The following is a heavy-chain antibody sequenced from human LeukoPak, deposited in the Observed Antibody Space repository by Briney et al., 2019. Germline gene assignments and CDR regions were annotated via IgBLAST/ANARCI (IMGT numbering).Heavy chain of an antibody. V-gene: IGHV4-59*01. J-gene: IGHJ4*02. CDR1: GGSISSYY. CDR2: IYYSGST. CDR3: ARDRSYYTPFDY. D-gene: IGHD3-3*01. Sequence: PSETLSLTCTDSGGSISSYYWSWIRQPPGKGLEWIGYIYYSGSTNYNPSLKSRVTISVDTSKDQFSLKLSSVTAADTAVYYCARDRSYYTPFDYWGQGTLVTDSS.